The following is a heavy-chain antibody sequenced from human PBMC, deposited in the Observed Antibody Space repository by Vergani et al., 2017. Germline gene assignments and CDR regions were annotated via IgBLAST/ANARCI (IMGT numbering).Heavy chain of an antibody. D-gene: IGHD2-15*01. J-gene: IGHJ5*02. CDR1: GFTFDDYA. Sequence: EVQLVESGGGLVQPGRSLRLSCAASGFTFDDYAMHWVRQAPGKGLEWVSGISWNSGSIGYADSVKGRFTISRDNSKNTLYLQMNSLRAEDTAVYYCGEDGSGGSCYVNWFDPWGQGTLVTVSS. CDR3: GEDGSGGSCYVNWFDP. V-gene: IGHV3-9*01. CDR2: ISWNSGSI.